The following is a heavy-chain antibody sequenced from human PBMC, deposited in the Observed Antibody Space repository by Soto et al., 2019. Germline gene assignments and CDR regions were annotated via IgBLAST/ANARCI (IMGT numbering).Heavy chain of an antibody. D-gene: IGHD2-2*01. V-gene: IGHV3-74*01. CDR1: GFTFSSYW. CDR3: ARRGDIVVVPAANRGGGAFDI. CDR2: INSDGSST. J-gene: IGHJ3*02. Sequence: EVQLVESGGGLVQPGGSLRLSCAASGFTFSSYWMHWVRQAPGKGLVWVSRINSDGSSTSYADSVKGRFTISRDNAKNTVYLQMNSLRAEDTAVYYCARRGDIVVVPAANRGGGAFDIWGQGTMVTVSS.